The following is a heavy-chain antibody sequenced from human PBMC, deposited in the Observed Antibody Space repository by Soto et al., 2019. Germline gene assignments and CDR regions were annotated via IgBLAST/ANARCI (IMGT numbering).Heavy chain of an antibody. D-gene: IGHD7-27*01. CDR2: VYSSGST. CDR1: GDSTRGFY. Sequence: QVQLQGSGPGLVKPSETLSLTCTVSGDSTRGFYWAWIRQPAGKPPEWIGRVYSSGSTTYNPSLRGRVTMSIDTSHFSLKLTSVTAADTAVYHCVRTSRNWDYFDYWGQGILVTVSS. V-gene: IGHV4-4*07. J-gene: IGHJ4*02. CDR3: VRTSRNWDYFDY.